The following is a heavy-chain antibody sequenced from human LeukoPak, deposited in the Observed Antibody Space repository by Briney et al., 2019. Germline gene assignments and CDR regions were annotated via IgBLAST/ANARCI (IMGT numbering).Heavy chain of an antibody. D-gene: IGHD3-3*01. CDR1: GGSFSGYY. CDR3: ARVTYYDFWSGYYIYYYYMDV. CDR2: INHSGST. V-gene: IGHV4-34*01. J-gene: IGHJ6*03. Sequence: SETLSLTCAVYGGSFSGYYWSWIRQPPGKGLEWIGEINHSGSTNYNPSLKSRVTMSVDTSKNQFSLKLSSVTAADTAVYYCARVTYYDFWSGYYIYYYYMDVWGKGTTVTVSS.